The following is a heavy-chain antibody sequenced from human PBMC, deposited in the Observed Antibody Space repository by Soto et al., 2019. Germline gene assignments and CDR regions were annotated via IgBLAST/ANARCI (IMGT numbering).Heavy chain of an antibody. D-gene: IGHD5-12*01. J-gene: IGHJ4*02. CDR1: GGSISSGGYS. CDR3: ARGDMATVTLDY. Sequence: SETLSLTCAVSGGSISSGGYSWSWNRQPPGKGLEWIGYIYHSGITYYNPSLKSRVTISVDRSKNQFSLKLSSVTAADTAVYYCARGDMATVTLDYWGQGTLVTVSS. CDR2: IYHSGIT. V-gene: IGHV4-30-2*01.